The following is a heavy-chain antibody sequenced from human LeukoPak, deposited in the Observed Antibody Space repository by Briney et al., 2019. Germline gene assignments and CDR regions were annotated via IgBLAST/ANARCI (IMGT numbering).Heavy chain of an antibody. Sequence: GGSLRLSCAASGFTFSDTWMHWVRQAPGEGLVWVSRIRSDGSDTRYAESVKGRFTISRDNAKNTLYLQVNSLRAEDTAVYYCVRERFHGSGAPKFDFWGQGTLVTVSS. CDR2: IRSDGSDT. J-gene: IGHJ4*02. D-gene: IGHD3-10*01. CDR1: GFTFSDTW. V-gene: IGHV3-74*01. CDR3: VRERFHGSGAPKFDF.